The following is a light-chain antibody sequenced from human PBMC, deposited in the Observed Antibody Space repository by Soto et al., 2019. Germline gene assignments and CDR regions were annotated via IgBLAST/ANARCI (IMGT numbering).Light chain of an antibody. CDR2: DAS. CDR3: QQYGSSPWT. V-gene: IGKV3D-20*01. CDR1: QSVSSNY. Sequence: EIVLTQSPATLSLSPGARAALSCGASQSVSSNYLAWYQQKPGLAPRLLIYDASRRATGIPDRFSGRGSGADFILSISRLEPEDFAVYYCQQYGSSPWTFGQGTKVDI. J-gene: IGKJ1*01.